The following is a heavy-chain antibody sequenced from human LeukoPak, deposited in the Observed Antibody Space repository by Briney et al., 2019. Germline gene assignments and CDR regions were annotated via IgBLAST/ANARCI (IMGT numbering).Heavy chain of an antibody. D-gene: IGHD2-2*01. V-gene: IGHV1-2*02. CDR1: GYTFTSYG. CDR3: ARDYSAAADDAFDI. J-gene: IGHJ3*02. Sequence: ASVKVSCKASGYTFTSYGINWVRQAPGQGLEWMGWISAYSGGTNYAQKFQGRVTMTRDTSISTAYMELSRLRSDDTAVYYCARDYSAAADDAFDIWGQGTMVTVSS. CDR2: ISAYSGGT.